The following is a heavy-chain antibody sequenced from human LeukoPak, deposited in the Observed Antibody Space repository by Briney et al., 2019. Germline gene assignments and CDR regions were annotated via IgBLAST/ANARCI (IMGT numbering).Heavy chain of an antibody. CDR1: GGSISSYY. CDR3: ARDLEYSSSTNAFDI. J-gene: IGHJ3*02. CDR2: IYTSGST. V-gene: IGHV4-4*07. D-gene: IGHD6-6*01. Sequence: SETLSLTCTVSGGSISSYYWSWIRQPAGKGLEWIGRIYTSGSTSYNPSLKSRVTISVDKSKNQFSLKLSSVTAADTAVYYCARDLEYSSSTNAFDIWGQGTMVTVSS.